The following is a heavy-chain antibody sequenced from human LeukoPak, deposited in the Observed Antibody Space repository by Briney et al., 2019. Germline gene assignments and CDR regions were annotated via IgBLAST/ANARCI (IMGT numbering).Heavy chain of an antibody. CDR2: INPSGGST. D-gene: IGHD5-24*01. V-gene: IGHV1-46*01. J-gene: IGHJ4*02. CDR3: AREADRDGYNLGFDY. CDR1: GYTFTSYY. Sequence: VASVKVSCKASGYTFTSYYIHWVRQAPGQGLEWMGIINPSGGSTNYAQKFQGRVTMTRDTSTSTVYMELSSLRSDDTAVYYCAREADRDGYNLGFDYWGQGTLVTVSS.